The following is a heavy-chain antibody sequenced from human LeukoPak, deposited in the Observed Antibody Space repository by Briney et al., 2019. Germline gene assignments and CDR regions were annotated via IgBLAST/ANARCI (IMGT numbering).Heavy chain of an antibody. CDR1: GYTFTGYY. D-gene: IGHD3-22*01. V-gene: IGHV1-2*06. CDR3: ARPMGDHYDSSGRYNWFDP. CDR2: INPNSGGT. J-gene: IGHJ5*02. Sequence: ASVKVSCKASGYTFTGYYMHWVRQAPGQGLEWMGRINPNSGGTNYAQKFQGRVTMTRDTSISTPYMELSRLRSDDTAVYYCARPMGDHYDSSGRYNWFDPWGQGTLVTVSS.